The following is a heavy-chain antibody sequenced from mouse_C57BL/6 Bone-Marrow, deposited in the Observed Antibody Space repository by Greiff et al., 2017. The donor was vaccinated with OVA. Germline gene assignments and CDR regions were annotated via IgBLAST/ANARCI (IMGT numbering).Heavy chain of an antibody. CDR1: GYTFTSYW. CDR2: IDPSDSET. D-gene: IGHD1-1*01. J-gene: IGHJ4*01. CDR3: ARSANYYGSSYDYYAMDY. V-gene: IGHV1-52*01. Sequence: HLQQPGAELVRPGSSVKLSCKASGYTFTSYWMHWVKQRPIQGLEWIGNIDPSDSETHYNQKFKDKATLTVDKSSSTAYMQLSSLTSEDSAVYYCARSANYYGSSYDYYAMDYWGQGTSVTVSS.